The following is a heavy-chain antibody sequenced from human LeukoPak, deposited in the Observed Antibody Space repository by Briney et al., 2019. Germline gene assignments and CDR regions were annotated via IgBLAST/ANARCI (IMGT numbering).Heavy chain of an antibody. CDR3: AVIGDNWNGFDY. D-gene: IGHD1-20*01. CDR2: IYSSGTT. V-gene: IGHV4-61*02. CDR1: GDSIYSGNYY. J-gene: IGHJ4*02. Sequence: SQTLSLTCTVSGDSIYSGNYYWSWIRQPAGKGLEWIGRIYSSGTTIYNPSLKSRVTISVDTSKNQFSLKLSSVTAADTAVYYCAVIGDNWNGFDYWGQGTLVTVSS.